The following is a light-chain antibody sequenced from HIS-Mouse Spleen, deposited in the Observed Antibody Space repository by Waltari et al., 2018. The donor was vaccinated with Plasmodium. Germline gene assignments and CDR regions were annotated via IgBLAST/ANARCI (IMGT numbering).Light chain of an antibody. V-gene: IGLV3-10*01. CDR2: EDS. CDR1: ALPKQY. Sequence: SYELTQPPSVSVSPGQTARITCSGDALPKQYAYCYQQKSGQAPVLVLYEDSKRHSGIPERFSGSSSGTMATLTISGDQVEDEADYYCYSTDSSGNHRVFGGGTKLTVL. J-gene: IGLJ3*02. CDR3: YSTDSSGNHRV.